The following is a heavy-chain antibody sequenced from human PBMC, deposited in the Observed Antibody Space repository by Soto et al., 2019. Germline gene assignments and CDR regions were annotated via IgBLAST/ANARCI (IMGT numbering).Heavy chain of an antibody. CDR3: ITGTWGVAATLADTAMVPFDY. D-gene: IGHD5-18*01. CDR1: GFTFSNAW. J-gene: IGHJ4*02. V-gene: IGHV3-15*01. CDR2: IKSKTDGGTT. Sequence: GGSLRLSCAASGFTFSNAWMSWVRQAPGKGLEWVGRIKSKTDGGTTDYDAHVKGRFTISRDDSKNTLYLQMNSLKTEDTAVYYCITGTWGVAATLADTAMVPFDYWGQGTLVTVSS.